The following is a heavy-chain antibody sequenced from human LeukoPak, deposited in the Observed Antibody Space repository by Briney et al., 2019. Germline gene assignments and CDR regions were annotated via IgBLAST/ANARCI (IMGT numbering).Heavy chain of an antibody. V-gene: IGHV4-34*01. J-gene: IGHJ5*02. CDR1: GGSFSGYY. Sequence: SETLSLTCAVYGGSFSGYYWSWIRQPPGKGLEWIGEINHSGSTNYNPSLKSRVTISVDTSKNQFSLKLSSVTAADTAVYYCARGGSSSCSPQYNWFDPWGQGTLVTVSS. CDR3: ARGGSSSCSPQYNWFDP. CDR2: INHSGST. D-gene: IGHD6-13*01.